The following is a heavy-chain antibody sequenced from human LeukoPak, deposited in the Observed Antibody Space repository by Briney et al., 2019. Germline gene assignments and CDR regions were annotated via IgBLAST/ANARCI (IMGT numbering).Heavy chain of an antibody. J-gene: IGHJ4*02. Sequence: PGGSLRLSCAASGFTFRSYAMGWVRQAPGKGLEWVSDITGSGGSTYYADSVKGRFTISRDNSKNTLYLQMNSLRAEDTAVYYCARGPSGYHNTGGQGTLVTVSS. CDR3: ARGPSGYHNT. CDR1: GFTFRSYA. CDR2: ITGSGGST. V-gene: IGHV3-23*01. D-gene: IGHD5-12*01.